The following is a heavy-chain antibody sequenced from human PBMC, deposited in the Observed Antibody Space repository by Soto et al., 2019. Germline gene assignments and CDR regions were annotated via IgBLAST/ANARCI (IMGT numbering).Heavy chain of an antibody. D-gene: IGHD4-17*01. CDR1: GFTFKNYA. CDR2: LSDTGDDT. J-gene: IGHJ4*02. V-gene: IGHV3-23*01. CDR3: AKAGAPTTVITPFDY. Sequence: EVQLLESGGDLVQPGGSLRLSCAASGFTFKNYAMNWVRQAPGKGLEWVSSLSDTGDDTYYTDSVKGRFTISRDNPTNTLFLQMNRLRAEDTAVYYCAKAGAPTTVITPFDYWGQGTLVTVSS.